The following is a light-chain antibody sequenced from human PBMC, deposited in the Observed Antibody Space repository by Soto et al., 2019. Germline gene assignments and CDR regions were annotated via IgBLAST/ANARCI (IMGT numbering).Light chain of an antibody. J-gene: IGKJ1*01. CDR3: QQSYSTPVA. CDR2: AAS. V-gene: IGKV1-39*01. CDR1: QSISSY. Sequence: DIQMTQSPSSLSASVGDRVTITCRASQSISSYLNWYQQKPGKAPKLLIYAASSLQSEVPSRFSGSGSGTDFTLTISSLQPEDFATYYCQQSYSTPVASGQGTKVEIK.